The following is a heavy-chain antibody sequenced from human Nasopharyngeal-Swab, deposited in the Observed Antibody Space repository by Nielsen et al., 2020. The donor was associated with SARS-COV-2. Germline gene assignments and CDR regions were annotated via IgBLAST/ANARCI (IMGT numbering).Heavy chain of an antibody. Sequence: SETLSLTCTVSGGSISSGGYYWIWIRQHPGKGLEWIGYIYYSGSTYYNPSLKSRVTISVDTSKNQFSLKLSSVTAADTAVYYCARGRAMVRGVTEYYFDYWGQGTLVTVSS. V-gene: IGHV4-31*03. CDR2: IYYSGST. CDR1: GGSISSGGYY. CDR3: ARGRAMVRGVTEYYFDY. J-gene: IGHJ4*02. D-gene: IGHD3-10*01.